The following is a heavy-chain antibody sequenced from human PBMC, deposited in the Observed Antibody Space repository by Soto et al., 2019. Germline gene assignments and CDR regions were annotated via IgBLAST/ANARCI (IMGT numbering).Heavy chain of an antibody. CDR3: ARLGSQLAAGYVMDV. V-gene: IGHV5-10-1*01. CDR2: IDPSDSYT. D-gene: IGHD2-15*01. Sequence: PGESLKISCKGSGYSFSSYWISWVRQMPGKGLEWMGRIDPSDSYTNYSPSFQGHVTISADKSISTAYLQWSSLKASDTAMYYCARLGSQLAAGYVMDVWGQGTTVTV. J-gene: IGHJ6*02. CDR1: GYSFSSYW.